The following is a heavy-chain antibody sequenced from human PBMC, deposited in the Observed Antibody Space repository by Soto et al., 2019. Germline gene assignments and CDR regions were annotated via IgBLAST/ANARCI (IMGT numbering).Heavy chain of an antibody. CDR1: GFTFSSFW. V-gene: IGHV3-7*03. Sequence: GGSLRLSCAATGFTFSSFWMSWVRQAPGKGLEWVANIKTDGSETHYVDSVKGRFTISRDNPKTSLFLQMNSLRVEDTAVYFCTSDRYPRFYHGSGSYPYYWGQGTPVTVSS. J-gene: IGHJ4*02. CDR2: IKTDGSET. CDR3: TSDRYPRFYHGSGSYPYY. D-gene: IGHD3-10*01.